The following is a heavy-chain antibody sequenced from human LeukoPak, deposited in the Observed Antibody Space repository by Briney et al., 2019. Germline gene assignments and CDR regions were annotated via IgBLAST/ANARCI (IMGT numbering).Heavy chain of an antibody. J-gene: IGHJ3*02. D-gene: IGHD2-8*01. Sequence: SATLSLTCTVFGASITIGAEGYHWGWIRQPPGKGLEWIGTIYYTGISYYNPSLESRVTSSLDTSKNQFSLTLNSVTAADTAVYYCVRADYNGGNPGSFDIWGRGTMVTVSS. CDR3: VRADYNGGNPGSFDI. CDR1: GASITIGAEGYH. V-gene: IGHV4-39*07. CDR2: IYYTGIS.